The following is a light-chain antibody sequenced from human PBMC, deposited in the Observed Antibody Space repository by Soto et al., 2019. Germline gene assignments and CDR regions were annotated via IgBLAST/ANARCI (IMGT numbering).Light chain of an antibody. CDR3: QQYTNWSSWT. CDR1: QSVNSY. V-gene: IGKV3-15*01. Sequence: EKVMTQSPATLSMSPGERATLSCRASQSVNSYLAWYQQKPGQAPRLPIYGASTRATGIPARFSGSGSGTEFTLTISSLQSEDFAVYYCQQYTNWSSWTFGQGTKVDIK. J-gene: IGKJ1*01. CDR2: GAS.